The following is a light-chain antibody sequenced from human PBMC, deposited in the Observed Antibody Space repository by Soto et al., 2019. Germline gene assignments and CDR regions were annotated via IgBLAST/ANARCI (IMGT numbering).Light chain of an antibody. CDR2: RDG. V-gene: IGLV1-47*01. CDR3: ALWDQSLTGWV. Sequence: QSVLTQPPSASGTPGQSLTISCSGSSSNIGSHFVYWYQHLPGTAPKLLIFRDGQRPSGVPARFFGSKSGTSAALAITGLRSEDDADYYCALWDQSLTGWVFGGGTKVTVL. J-gene: IGLJ3*02. CDR1: SSNIGSHF.